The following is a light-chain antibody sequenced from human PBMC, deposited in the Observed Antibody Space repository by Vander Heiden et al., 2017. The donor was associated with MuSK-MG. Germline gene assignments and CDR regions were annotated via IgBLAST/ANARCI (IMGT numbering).Light chain of an antibody. Sequence: QSVLTQPPSASGTPGQRVTISCSGSSSNIGSNYVYWYQQLPGTAPKLLIYRNNQRPSGVPDRFSGSKSGTSASLAISGLWSEDDADYYCAAWDDSLNGRVFGGGTKLTVL. CDR2: RNN. CDR3: AAWDDSLNGRV. J-gene: IGLJ3*02. V-gene: IGLV1-47*03. CDR1: SSNIGSNY.